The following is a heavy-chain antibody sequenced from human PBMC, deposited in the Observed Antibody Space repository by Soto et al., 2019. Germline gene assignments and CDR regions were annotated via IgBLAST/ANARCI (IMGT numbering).Heavy chain of an antibody. D-gene: IGHD3-22*01. CDR1: GGTFSSYA. CDR2: IIPIFGTA. V-gene: IGHV1-69*01. Sequence: QVQLVQSGAEVKKPGSSVKVSCKASGGTFSSYAISWVRQAHGQGLEWMGGIIPIFGTANYAQKFQGRVTITADESTSTAYMELSSLRSEDTAVYYFARSRVTYYYDRSAFDIWGQGTMVTVSS. J-gene: IGHJ3*02. CDR3: ARSRVTYYYDRSAFDI.